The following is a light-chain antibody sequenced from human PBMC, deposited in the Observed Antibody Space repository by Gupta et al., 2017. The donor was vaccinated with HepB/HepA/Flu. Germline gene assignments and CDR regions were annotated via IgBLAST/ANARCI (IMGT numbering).Light chain of an antibody. CDR2: SAS. CDR3: QQSCSHPWT. CDR1: QTITNY. Sequence: DYQVTQSPSSLSASVGARVTITCRTSQTITNYLNWYQWKPGKAPKVLIYSASRLQNGVPSRFSARGSATDFTLTISSLQPEDSATYYCQQSCSHPWTFGQGTTVEVK. V-gene: IGKV1-39*01. J-gene: IGKJ1*01.